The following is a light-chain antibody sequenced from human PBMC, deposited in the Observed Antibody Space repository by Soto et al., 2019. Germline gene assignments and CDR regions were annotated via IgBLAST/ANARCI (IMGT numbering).Light chain of an antibody. CDR2: GAS. V-gene: IGKV3-20*01. J-gene: IGKJ1*01. CDR3: QQYSRAPRT. CDR1: QSVTDNY. Sequence: EIVLTQSPATLSLSPGERATLSCRASQSVTDNYLAWYQQKPGQAPRLVISGASSRTSGIPDRFSASGSGTDFTLTISRLEPEDFAVYYCQQYSRAPRTFGQGPKV.